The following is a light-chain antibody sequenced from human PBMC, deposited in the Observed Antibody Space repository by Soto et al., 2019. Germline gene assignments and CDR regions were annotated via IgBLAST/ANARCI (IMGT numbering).Light chain of an antibody. V-gene: IGKV3-20*01. CDR1: QSLSKNY. J-gene: IGKJ1*01. CDR2: DAS. CDR3: QQCVTAPRT. Sequence: EIVLTQSPGTLSLSPGERATLSCRASQSLSKNYLAWYQHKPGQAPRLLIHDASNRATGIPDRFSGSGSGTDFTLTISSLEPQDSAVYYCQQCVTAPRTFGPGTKVEI.